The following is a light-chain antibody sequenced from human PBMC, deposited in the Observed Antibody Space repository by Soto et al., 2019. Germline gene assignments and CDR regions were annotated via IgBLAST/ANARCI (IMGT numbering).Light chain of an antibody. CDR2: SNN. V-gene: IGLV1-44*01. CDR3: AAWDDSLNGYV. CDR1: SSNIGSNT. Sequence: QSVLTQPPSASGTPGQRVTISCSGSSSNIGSNTVNWYQQLPGTAPKLLIYSNNQLPSGVPDRFSGSKSGTSASLAISGLQSEDEADYYCAAWDDSLNGYVFGTGTQLTVL. J-gene: IGLJ1*01.